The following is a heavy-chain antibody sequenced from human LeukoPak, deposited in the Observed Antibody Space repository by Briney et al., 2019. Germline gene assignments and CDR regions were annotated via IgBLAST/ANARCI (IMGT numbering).Heavy chain of an antibody. CDR2: IYLSGTT. V-gene: IGHV4-38-2*02. CDR3: ARESWGHDPINKYYYYYMDV. D-gene: IGHD7-27*01. Sequence: SETLSLTCGVSGYSISSGSYWGWIRQTPGKGLEWIGSIYLSGTTFYNPSLKTRITISVDTSRNQFSLKLSSVTAADTAVYYCARESWGHDPINKYYYYYMDVWGKGTTVTVSS. J-gene: IGHJ6*03. CDR1: GYSISSGSY.